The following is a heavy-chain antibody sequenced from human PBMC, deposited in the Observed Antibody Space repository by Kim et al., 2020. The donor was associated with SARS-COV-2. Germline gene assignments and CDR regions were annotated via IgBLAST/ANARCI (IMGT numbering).Heavy chain of an antibody. V-gene: IGHV4-34*01. J-gene: IGHJ4*02. CDR3: ARGPAQYYGDYVGRIYFDY. CDR2: INHSGST. CDR1: GGSFSGYY. D-gene: IGHD4-17*01. Sequence: SETLSLTCAVYGGSFSGYYWSWIRQPPGKGLEWIGEINHSGSTNYNPSLKSRVTISVDTSKNQFSLKLSSVTAADTAVYYCARGPAQYYGDYVGRIYFDYWGQGTLVTVSS.